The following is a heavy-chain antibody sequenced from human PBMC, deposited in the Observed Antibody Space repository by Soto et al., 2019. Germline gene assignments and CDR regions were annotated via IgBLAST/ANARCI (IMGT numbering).Heavy chain of an antibody. CDR2: ISYDGSNK. D-gene: IGHD3-3*01. CDR1: GFTFSSYA. V-gene: IGHV3-30-3*01. CDR3: ARDEEYYDFWLGYYYYGMDV. J-gene: IGHJ6*02. Sequence: QVQLVESGGGVVQPGRSLRLSCAASGFTFSSYAMHWVRQAPGKGLEWVAVISYDGSNKYYADSVKGRFTISRDNSKNTLYLQMNSLRAEDTAVYYCARDEEYYDFWLGYYYYGMDVWGQGTTVTVSS.